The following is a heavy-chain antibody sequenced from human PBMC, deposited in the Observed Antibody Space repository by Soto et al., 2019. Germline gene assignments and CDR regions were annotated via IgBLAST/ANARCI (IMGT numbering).Heavy chain of an antibody. CDR1: GFTVSSCY. V-gene: IGHV3-53*01. D-gene: IGHD2-15*01. CDR2: IYSGGST. Sequence: EVQVVESGGGLIQPGGSLRLSCAASGFTVSSCYMSCVRQAPGKGLEWVSFIYSGGSTYSADSVKGRFTISRENSKNTLYIQMNSLIAEDTAVYYCARDCSVGSCYPALGAWGQGTLVPVSS. J-gene: IGHJ5*02. CDR3: ARDCSVGSCYPALGA.